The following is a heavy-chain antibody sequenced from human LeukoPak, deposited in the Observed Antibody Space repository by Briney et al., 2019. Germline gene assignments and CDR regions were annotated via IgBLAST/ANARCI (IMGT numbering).Heavy chain of an antibody. CDR2: INPANGNA. CDR1: GYPFRSYV. Sequence: ASVKVSCKVSGYPFRSYVIHWLRQAPGQSLEWIGWINPANGNAKYSQNFQGRVTITRDTSASVVYMELSSLRYEDTAVYYCARDGYDADGYLDYWGQGALVPVSS. D-gene: IGHD5-12*01. CDR3: ARDGYDADGYLDY. J-gene: IGHJ4*02. V-gene: IGHV1-3*01.